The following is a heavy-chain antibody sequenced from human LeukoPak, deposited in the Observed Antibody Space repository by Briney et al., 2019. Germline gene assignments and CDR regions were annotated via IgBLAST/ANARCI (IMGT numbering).Heavy chain of an antibody. Sequence: GASVKVSCKASGYTFTGYYMHWVRQAPGQGLEWMGWINPNSGGTNYAQKFQGRITMTRDTSISTAYMELSRLRSDDTAVYYCARILTRYNWNGDYWGQGTLVTVSS. V-gene: IGHV1-2*02. CDR2: INPNSGGT. CDR1: GYTFTGYY. CDR3: ARILTRYNWNGDY. D-gene: IGHD1-1*01. J-gene: IGHJ4*02.